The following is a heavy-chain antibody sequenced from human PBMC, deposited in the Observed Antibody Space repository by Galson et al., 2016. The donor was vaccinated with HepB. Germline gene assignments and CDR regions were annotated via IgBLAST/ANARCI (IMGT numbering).Heavy chain of an antibody. J-gene: IGHJ4*02. CDR2: ISAYSANK. D-gene: IGHD6-19*01. CDR3: ARDYSSGWYGY. Sequence: SGYSFTSYGISWVRQAPGQGLEWMGWISAYSANKNYAQKVQGRITMTTDSSTSTAYMELRNLTSDDTAVYFCARDYSSGWYGYWGQGTLVTVSS. CDR1: GYSFTSYG. V-gene: IGHV1-18*01.